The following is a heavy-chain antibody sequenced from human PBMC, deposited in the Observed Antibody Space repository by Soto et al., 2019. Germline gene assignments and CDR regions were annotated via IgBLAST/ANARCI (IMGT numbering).Heavy chain of an antibody. J-gene: IGHJ4*02. CDR2: ISYDGSNK. Sequence: GGSLRLSCAASGFTFSSYAMHWVRQAPGKGLEWVAVISYDGSNKYYADSVKGRFTISRDNSKNTLYLQMNSLRAEDTAVYYCARAGVWELRLLYYFDYWGQGTLVTVSS. V-gene: IGHV3-30-3*01. CDR3: ARAGVWELRLLYYFDY. CDR1: GFTFSSYA. D-gene: IGHD1-26*01.